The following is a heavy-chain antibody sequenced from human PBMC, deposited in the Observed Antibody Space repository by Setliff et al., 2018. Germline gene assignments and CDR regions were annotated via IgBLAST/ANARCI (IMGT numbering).Heavy chain of an antibody. Sequence: LRLSCAASRFTFSNYWMSWVRQAPGKGLEWVANIKEDGSEKYYVDSVKGRFTISRDNTRNSLYLQMNSLRAEDTAVYYCATGRTGPFDYWGQGTLVTVSS. CDR1: RFTFSNYW. V-gene: IGHV3-7*01. D-gene: IGHD3-10*01. J-gene: IGHJ4*02. CDR3: ATGRTGPFDY. CDR2: IKEDGSEK.